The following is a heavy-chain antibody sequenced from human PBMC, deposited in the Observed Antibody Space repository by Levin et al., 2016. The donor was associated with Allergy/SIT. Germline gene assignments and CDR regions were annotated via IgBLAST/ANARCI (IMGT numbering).Heavy chain of an antibody. D-gene: IGHD6-19*01. CDR2: IYYSGST. V-gene: IGHV4-39*01. J-gene: IGHJ4*02. CDR3: ASGLAVAGIYYFDY. Sequence: RQAPGKGLEWIGSIYYSGSTYYNPSLKSRVTISVDTSKNQFSLKLSSVTAADTAVYYCASGLAVAGIYYFDYWGQGTLVTVSS.